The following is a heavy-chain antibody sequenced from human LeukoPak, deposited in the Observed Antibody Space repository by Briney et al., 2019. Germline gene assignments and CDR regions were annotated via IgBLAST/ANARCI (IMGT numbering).Heavy chain of an antibody. V-gene: IGHV3-23*01. CDR2: ISGSGGST. CDR3: AKGYYYDSSGAVDY. J-gene: IGHJ4*02. Sequence: GGSLRLSCTASGFTFINYAMIWVRQPPGKGLEWVSAISGSGGSTYYADSVKGRFTISRDNSKNTLYLQMNSLRAEDTAVYYCAKGYYYDSSGAVDYWGQGTLVTVSS. D-gene: IGHD3-22*01. CDR1: GFTFINYA.